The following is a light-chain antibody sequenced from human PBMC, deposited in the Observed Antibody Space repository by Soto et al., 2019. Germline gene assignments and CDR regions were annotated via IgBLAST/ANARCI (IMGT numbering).Light chain of an antibody. CDR3: SSYTNNTTPI. J-gene: IGLJ2*01. CDR1: NSDVGRYKY. Sequence: QSALTQPASVSGSPGQSITISCTGTNSDVGRYKYVSWYQHHPGKAPKLMIYEVSNRPSGVSNRFSGSKSGNTASLTISGLQAEDEANYYCSSYTNNTTPIFGEGTKLTVL. CDR2: EVS. V-gene: IGLV2-14*01.